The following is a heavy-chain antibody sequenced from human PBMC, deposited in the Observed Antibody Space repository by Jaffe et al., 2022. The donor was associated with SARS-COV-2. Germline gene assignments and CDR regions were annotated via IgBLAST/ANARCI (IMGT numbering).Heavy chain of an antibody. D-gene: IGHD1-1*01. CDR3: VRNSFALERRFFDY. J-gene: IGHJ4*02. CDR1: KFTFGSYW. CDR2: INQDGRET. V-gene: IGHV3-7*01. Sequence: EVQLVDSGGGLVQPGGSLRLSCVASKFTFGSYWMSWVRQVPGKGLEWVANINQDGRETHYVDSVKGRFTISRDNAKNSLYLQMNSLRAEDTAVYYCVRNSFALERRFFDYWGQGTLVTVSS.